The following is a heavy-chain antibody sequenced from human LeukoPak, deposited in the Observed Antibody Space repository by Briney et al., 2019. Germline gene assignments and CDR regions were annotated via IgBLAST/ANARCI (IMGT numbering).Heavy chain of an antibody. D-gene: IGHD1-26*01. Sequence: ASVKVSFKPSGYTFTDYYMRWVRQAPGQGLEWMGWINPNSGGTNYAQKFQGRVTMTRDTYITTAYMELSRLRSDDTAVYYCASGSETDAFDIWGQGTMVTVSS. CDR3: ASGSETDAFDI. J-gene: IGHJ3*02. CDR1: GYTFTDYY. CDR2: INPNSGGT. V-gene: IGHV1-2*02.